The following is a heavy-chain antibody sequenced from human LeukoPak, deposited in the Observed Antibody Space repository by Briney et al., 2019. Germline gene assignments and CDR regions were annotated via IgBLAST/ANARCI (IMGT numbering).Heavy chain of an antibody. D-gene: IGHD4-17*01. Sequence: SETLSLTCAVYGGSFSGYYWSWIRQPPGKGLEWIGEINHSGSTNYNPSLKSRVTISVDTSKNQFSLKLSSVTAADTAVYYCARSPTVTTLRRNYYYYYMDVWGKGTTVTISS. CDR1: GGSFSGYY. J-gene: IGHJ6*03. CDR2: INHSGST. V-gene: IGHV4-34*01. CDR3: ARSPTVTTLRRNYYYYYMDV.